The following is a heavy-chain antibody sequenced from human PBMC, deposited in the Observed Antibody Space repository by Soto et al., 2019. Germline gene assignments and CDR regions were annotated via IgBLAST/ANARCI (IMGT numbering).Heavy chain of an antibody. D-gene: IGHD3-10*01. CDR2: ISWNSGSI. CDR1: GFTFDDYA. CDR3: AKDLTPFGELSSWFYP. V-gene: IGHV3-9*01. J-gene: IGHJ5*02. Sequence: EVQLVESGGGLVQPGRSLRLSCAASGFTFDDYAMHWVRQSPGKGLEWVSGISWNSGSIGYADSVKGRFTISRDNAKNSLYLQMNSLRAEDTALYYCAKDLTPFGELSSWFYPWGQGTLVTVSS.